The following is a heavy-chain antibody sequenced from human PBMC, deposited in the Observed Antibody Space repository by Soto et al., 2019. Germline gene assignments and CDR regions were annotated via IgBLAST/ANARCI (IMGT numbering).Heavy chain of an antibody. CDR3: ARQSCGSTSCFYDY. CDR1: EYTFTDNY. CDR2: LNPNSGAT. D-gene: IGHD2-2*01. J-gene: IGHJ4*02. V-gene: IGHV1-2*02. Sequence: ASVKVSCKTSEYTFTDNYIYWIRQAPGQGLEWMGWLNPNSGATDFAQRFQGRVTLTSDTSISTAYMELNRLTSDDTAVFYCARQSCGSTSCFYDYWGPGTLVTVSS.